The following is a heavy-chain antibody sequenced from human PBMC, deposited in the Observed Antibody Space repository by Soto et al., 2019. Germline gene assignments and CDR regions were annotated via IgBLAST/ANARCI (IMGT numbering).Heavy chain of an antibody. CDR3: ARHAYCGGDCMSYDFDY. D-gene: IGHD2-21*02. Sequence: SETLSLTCTVSGGSISSGDYYWSWIRQPPGKGLEWIGYIYYSGSTYYNPSLKSRVTISVDTSKNQFSLKLSSVTAADTAVYYCARHAYCGGDCMSYDFDYWGQGTLVTVSS. CDR2: IYYSGST. CDR1: GGSISSGDYY. V-gene: IGHV4-30-4*01. J-gene: IGHJ4*02.